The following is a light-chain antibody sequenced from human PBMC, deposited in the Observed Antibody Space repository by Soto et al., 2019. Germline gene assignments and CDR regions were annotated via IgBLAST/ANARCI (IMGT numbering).Light chain of an antibody. CDR3: SSYTSSSTYV. CDR2: DVS. J-gene: IGLJ1*01. V-gene: IGLV2-14*01. CDR1: SSDVGGYNY. Sequence: QAVVTQPASVSGSPGQSIAISCIGSSSDVGGYNYVSWHQQHPGKAPKVVIYDVSNRPSGVSDRFSGSKSGNTASLTISGLQADDEADYYCSSYTSSSTYVFGTGTKLTVL.